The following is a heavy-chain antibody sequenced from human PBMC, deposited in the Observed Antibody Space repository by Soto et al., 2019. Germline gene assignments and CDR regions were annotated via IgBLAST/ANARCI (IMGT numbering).Heavy chain of an antibody. J-gene: IGHJ5*02. Sequence: PSETLSLTCTVSGGSISSGDYYWSWIRQPPGKGLEWIGYIYYSGSTYYNPSLKSRVTISVDTSKNQFSLKLSSVTAADTAVYYCARVPSLPGCSSTSCYNPNWFDPWGQGILVTVSS. CDR3: ARVPSLPGCSSTSCYNPNWFDP. CDR1: GGSISSGDYY. CDR2: IYYSGST. D-gene: IGHD2-2*01. V-gene: IGHV4-30-4*01.